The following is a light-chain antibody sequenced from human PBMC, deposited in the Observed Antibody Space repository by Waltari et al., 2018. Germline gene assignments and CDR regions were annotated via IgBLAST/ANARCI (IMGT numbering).Light chain of an antibody. CDR1: QDIDNY. V-gene: IGKV1-33*01. CDR3: QQYDNLPIT. Sequence: DIQMTQSPSSLSASVGDRVTITCQASQDIDNYLNWYQQKPGKAPKHLLYAASNLETGVPSRFSGSGSGTDFTFTISSLQPEDIATYYCQQYDNLPITFGQGTRLEIK. CDR2: AAS. J-gene: IGKJ5*01.